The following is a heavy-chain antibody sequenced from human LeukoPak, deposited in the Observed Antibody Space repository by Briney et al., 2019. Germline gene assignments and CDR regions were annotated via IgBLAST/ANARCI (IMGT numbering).Heavy chain of an antibody. V-gene: IGHV1-69*13. CDR1: GGTFSSYA. CDR3: ARGARGSGSLTGYGMDV. Sequence: AASVKVSCKASGGTFSSYAISWVRQAPGQGLEWMEGIIPIFGTANYAQKFQGRVTITADESTSTAYMELSSLRSEDTAVYYCARGARGSGSLTGYGMDVWGKGTTVTVSS. D-gene: IGHD3-10*01. CDR2: IIPIFGTA. J-gene: IGHJ6*04.